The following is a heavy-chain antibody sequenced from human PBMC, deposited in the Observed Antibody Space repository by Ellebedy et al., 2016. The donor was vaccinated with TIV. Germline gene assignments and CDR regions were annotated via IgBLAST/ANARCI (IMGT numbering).Heavy chain of an antibody. J-gene: IGHJ4*02. V-gene: IGHV5-51*01. Sequence: GESLKISCKASGYGFANYWIGWVRQMPGKGLEWMGIIYPGDSNTKYSPSFQGQVTISADKSISTAYLQWSSLKASDTAMYYCARLAAMVEDYWGQGTLVTVSS. CDR2: IYPGDSNT. CDR3: ARLAAMVEDY. CDR1: GYGFANYW. D-gene: IGHD5-18*01.